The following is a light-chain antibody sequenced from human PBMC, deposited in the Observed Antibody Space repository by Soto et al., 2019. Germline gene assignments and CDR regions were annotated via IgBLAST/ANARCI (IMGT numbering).Light chain of an antibody. J-gene: IGKJ5*01. V-gene: IGKV1-5*01. CDR2: DAS. Sequence: DIHMTQSPSTLSASFGDRVTITFRASQSISRWLAWYQQKPGKAPQALIYDASSLKSGVPSRFSGNGSGTEFTLTISSLQPDDFATYYCQQYNTYSTFGQGTRLEI. CDR1: QSISRW. CDR3: QQYNTYST.